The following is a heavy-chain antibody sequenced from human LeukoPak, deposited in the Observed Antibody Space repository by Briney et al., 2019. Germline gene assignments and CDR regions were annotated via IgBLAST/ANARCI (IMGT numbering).Heavy chain of an antibody. CDR3: AKDRGDCSSTSCPRSPYYYYYMDV. CDR2: ISGSVGST. CDR1: GFSFSSYA. J-gene: IGHJ6*03. V-gene: IGHV3-23*01. D-gene: IGHD2-2*01. Sequence: GGSLRLSCAASGFSFSSYAMSWVRQAPGARVEWVSAISGSVGSTYYTDSVKGRFTISRDNSKNTLYLQMNSLRAEGTAVYYCAKDRGDCSSTSCPRSPYYYYYMDVWGKGTTVTVSS.